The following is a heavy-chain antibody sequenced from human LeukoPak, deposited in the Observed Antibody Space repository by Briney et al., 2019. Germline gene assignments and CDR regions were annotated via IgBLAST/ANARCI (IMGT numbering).Heavy chain of an antibody. CDR2: INPNSGGS. CDR3: ARVGSSGWYFLYNFAY. J-gene: IGHJ4*02. CDR1: GYTFTGCY. D-gene: IGHD6-19*01. V-gene: IGHV1-2*06. Sequence: ASVKLSCKASGYTFTGCYLHWVRHAPAQGLEWMGRINPNSGGSNNAQKFQGRVTMTSDTSISTAYMELSRLRSSDTAVYYCARVGSSGWYFLYNFAYWGEGALVTVSS.